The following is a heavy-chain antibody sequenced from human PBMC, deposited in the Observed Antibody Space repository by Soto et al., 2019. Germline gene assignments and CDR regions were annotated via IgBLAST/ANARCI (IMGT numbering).Heavy chain of an antibody. Sequence: PXGCLRLSCAASGFTFSSYTMSWVRQAPGKGLEWVSGINYSGSSTSYADSVKGRFTISRDNQKNTLYLQVSSLRAEDTAVYYCAKAPSGGYYGVMGYDDWGQGTLVTVSS. J-gene: IGHJ4*02. CDR3: AKAPSGGYYGVMGYDD. CDR1: GFTFSSYT. CDR2: INYSGSST. V-gene: IGHV3-23*01. D-gene: IGHD1-26*01.